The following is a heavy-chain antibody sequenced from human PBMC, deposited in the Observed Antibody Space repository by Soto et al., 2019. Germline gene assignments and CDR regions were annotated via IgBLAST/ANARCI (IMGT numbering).Heavy chain of an antibody. CDR1: GGSISSSSYY. V-gene: IGHV4-39*01. J-gene: IGHJ6*02. CDR3: ARIGYCSSTSCYPPYGMDV. CDR2: IYYSGST. D-gene: IGHD2-2*01. Sequence: PSETLSLTCTVSGGSISSSSYYWGWIRQPPGKGLEWIGSIYYSGSTYYNPSPKSRVTISVDTSKNQFSLKLSSVTAADTAVYYCARIGYCSSTSCYPPYGMDVWGQGTTVTVSS.